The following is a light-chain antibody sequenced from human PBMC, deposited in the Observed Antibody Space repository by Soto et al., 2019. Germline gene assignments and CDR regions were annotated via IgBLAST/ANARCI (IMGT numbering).Light chain of an antibody. V-gene: IGKV1-9*01. CDR3: AQLNSYPAIL. CDR1: QGISSY. Sequence: IQLTQSPSSLSASVGDRVTITCRASQGISSYLAWYQQKPGKAPKLLIYAASTLQSGVPSRFSGSGSGTDFTLTISSLQPEDFAINYSAQLNSYPAILFGQLTLLEIK. CDR2: AAS. J-gene: IGKJ5*01.